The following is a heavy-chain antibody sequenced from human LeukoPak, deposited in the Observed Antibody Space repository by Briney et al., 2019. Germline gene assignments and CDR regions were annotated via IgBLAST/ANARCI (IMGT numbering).Heavy chain of an antibody. Sequence: SETLSLTCAVYGGSFSGYYWSWIRQPPGKGLEWIGEINHSGSTNYNPSLKSRVAISVDTSKNQFSLKLSSVTAADTAVYYCAIKDVWGQGTTVTVSS. J-gene: IGHJ6*02. CDR3: AIKDV. CDR1: GGSFSGYY. CDR2: INHSGST. V-gene: IGHV4-34*01.